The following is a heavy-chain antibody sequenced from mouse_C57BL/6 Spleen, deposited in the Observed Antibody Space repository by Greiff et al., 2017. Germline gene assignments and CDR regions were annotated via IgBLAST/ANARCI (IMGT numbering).Heavy chain of an antibody. D-gene: IGHD2-10*01. CDR3: ARPYYGNYGDYAMDY. Sequence: QVQLQQPGAELVKPGASVKLSCKASGYTFTSYWMHWVKQRPGRGLEWIGRIDPNSGGTKYNEKFKSKATLTVDKPSSTAYMQLSSLTSEDSAVYYCARPYYGNYGDYAMDYWGQGTSVTVSS. V-gene: IGHV1-72*01. CDR1: GYTFTSYW. J-gene: IGHJ4*01. CDR2: IDPNSGGT.